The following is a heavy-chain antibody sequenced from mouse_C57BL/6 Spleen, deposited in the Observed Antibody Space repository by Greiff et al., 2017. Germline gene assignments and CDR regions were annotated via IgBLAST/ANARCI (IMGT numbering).Heavy chain of an antibody. V-gene: IGHV14-3*01. CDR3: ARGVPYAMDD. Sequence: VQLQQSVAELVRPGASVKLSCTASGFTFTNTSMHWVKQRPEQGLEWIGRIDPANGNTKYAPKFQGKATITADTSSNTAYLQLSSLTSEDTAIYYCARGVPYAMDDWGQGTTVTVSS. CDR2: IDPANGNT. J-gene: IGHJ4*01. CDR1: GFTFTNTS.